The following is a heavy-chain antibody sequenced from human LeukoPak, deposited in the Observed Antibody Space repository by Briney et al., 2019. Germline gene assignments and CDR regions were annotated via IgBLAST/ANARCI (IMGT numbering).Heavy chain of an antibody. J-gene: IGHJ4*02. CDR1: GFTFSTYW. Sequence: GGSLRLSCAASGFTFSTYWMHWVRQAPGKGLVWVSLIGTDESTTIYAESVKGRFTISRDNAKNTLYLQMDSLRAEDTALYYCVRDGTGTTPFDSWGQGTLVTVSS. D-gene: IGHD1-1*01. CDR3: VRDGTGTTPFDS. V-gene: IGHV3-74*01. CDR2: IGTDESTT.